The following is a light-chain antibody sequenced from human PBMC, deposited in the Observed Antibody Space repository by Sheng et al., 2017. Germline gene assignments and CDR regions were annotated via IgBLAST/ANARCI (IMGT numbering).Light chain of an antibody. CDR3: QHYDKWPLP. Sequence: EIVLTQSPGTLSLSPGERATLSCRASQSISSCCLAWFQQKPGQAPRLLIYDASNRATGIPARFSGSGSGTDFILTISSLEPEDFAVYYCQHYDKWPLPFGGGTKVEIK. V-gene: IGKV3-20*01. CDR2: DAS. CDR1: QSISSCC. J-gene: IGKJ4*01.